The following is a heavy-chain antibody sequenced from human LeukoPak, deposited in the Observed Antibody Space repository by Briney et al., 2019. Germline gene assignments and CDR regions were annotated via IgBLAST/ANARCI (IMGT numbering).Heavy chain of an antibody. J-gene: IGHJ5*01. D-gene: IGHD6-13*01. V-gene: IGHV3-23*01. Sequence: GGSLRLSCAASGFTFAGYTMNWVRQAPGKGLEWVSGIGGSGGSTFYADSVKGRFTISRDNSKKTLYLQMNSLRAEDTAVYYCAKLQKSGGYTSSWFDYWGQGTLVTVSS. CDR2: IGGSGGST. CDR3: AKLQKSGGYTSSWFDY. CDR1: GFTFAGYT.